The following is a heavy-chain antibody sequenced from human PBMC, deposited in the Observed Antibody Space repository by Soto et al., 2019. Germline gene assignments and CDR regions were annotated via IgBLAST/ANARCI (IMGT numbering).Heavy chain of an antibody. J-gene: IGHJ5*02. Sequence: QITLKESGPTLVKPTQTLTLTCTFSGFSLTTTGVGVGWIRQSPGKALEWLALIYWNDQKRYNPSLQSRLSITKDTSTNQVVLTLTGMDPVDTATYYCAHRGATVTSIWFDPWGQGTLVTVSS. D-gene: IGHD4-17*01. CDR3: AHRGATVTSIWFDP. V-gene: IGHV2-5*01. CDR2: IYWNDQK. CDR1: GFSLTTTGVG.